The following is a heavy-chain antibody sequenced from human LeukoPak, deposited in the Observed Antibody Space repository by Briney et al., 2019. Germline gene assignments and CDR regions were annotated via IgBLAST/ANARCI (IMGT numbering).Heavy chain of an antibody. J-gene: IGHJ4*02. CDR3: ASQTVDWTYDY. D-gene: IGHD3/OR15-3a*01. Sequence: GGSLRLSCAASGFTFSSYGMHWFRQAPGKGLEWVAVIWYDGSNKYYADSVKGRFTISRDNSKNTLYLQMNSLRAEDTAVYYCASQTVDWTYDYWGQGTLVTVSS. CDR1: GFTFSSYG. CDR2: IWYDGSNK. V-gene: IGHV3-33*01.